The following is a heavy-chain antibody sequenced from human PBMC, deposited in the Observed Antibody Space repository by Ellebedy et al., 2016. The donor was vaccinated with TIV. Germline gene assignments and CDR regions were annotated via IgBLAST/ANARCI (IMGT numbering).Heavy chain of an antibody. Sequence: ASVKVSCKASGYTFTSYGISWVRQAPGQGLEWMGWISAYNGNTNYAQKLQGRVTMTTDTSTSTAYTELSSLRSEDTAVYYCARREWLGYYDYWGQGTLVTVSS. D-gene: IGHD6-19*01. CDR1: GYTFTSYG. CDR3: ARREWLGYYDY. V-gene: IGHV1-18*01. J-gene: IGHJ4*02. CDR2: ISAYNGNT.